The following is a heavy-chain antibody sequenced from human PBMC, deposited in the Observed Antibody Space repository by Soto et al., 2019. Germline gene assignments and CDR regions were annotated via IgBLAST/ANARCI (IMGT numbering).Heavy chain of an antibody. CDR2: ISGSGGST. Sequence: GGSLRLSCAASGFTFSSYAMSWVRQARGKGLEWVSAISGSGGSTYYADSVKGRFTISRDNSKNTLYLQMNSLRAEDTAVYYCAKALMIVVARDAFDLWGQGTMITVSS. J-gene: IGHJ3*01. CDR3: AKALMIVVARDAFDL. D-gene: IGHD3-22*01. CDR1: GFTFSSYA. V-gene: IGHV3-23*01.